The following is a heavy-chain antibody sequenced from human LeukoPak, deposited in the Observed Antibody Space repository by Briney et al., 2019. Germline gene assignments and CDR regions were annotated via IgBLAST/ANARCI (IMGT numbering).Heavy chain of an antibody. V-gene: IGHV3-48*01. CDR1: GFTFSSSS. CDR3: ARVAMVRGVFRQHPTIDY. CDR2: ISSSSSTI. Sequence: GGSLRLSCAASGFTFSSSSMNWFRQTPGKGLEWFSYISSSSSTIYYADSVKGRFTISRDNSKNTLYLQMNSLRAEDTAVYYCARVAMVRGVFRQHPTIDYWGQGTLVTVSS. D-gene: IGHD3-10*01. J-gene: IGHJ4*02.